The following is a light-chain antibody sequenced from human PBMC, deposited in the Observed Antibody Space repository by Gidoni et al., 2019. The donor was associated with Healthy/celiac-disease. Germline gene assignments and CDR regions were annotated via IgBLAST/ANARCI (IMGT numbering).Light chain of an antibody. V-gene: IGLV2-14*01. CDR3: SSYTSSSTLVV. Sequence: QSALTQPASVSGSPGQSLTISCTGTSSDVGGYNSVSGYQQHPGKAPKLMIYGVSHRPSGVSNRFSGSKSGNTASLTISGLQAEDEADYYCSSYTSSSTLVVFGGGTKLTVL. CDR2: GVS. J-gene: IGLJ2*01. CDR1: SSDVGGYNS.